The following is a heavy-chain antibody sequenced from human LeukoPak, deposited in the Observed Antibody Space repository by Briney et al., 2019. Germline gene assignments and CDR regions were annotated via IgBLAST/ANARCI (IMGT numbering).Heavy chain of an antibody. CDR1: GGSFSGYY. Sequence: SETLSLTCAVYGGSFSGYYWSWIRQPPGKGLEGIGEINHSGSTNYNPSLKSRVTISVDTSKNQFSLKLSSVTAADTAVYYCARAQQLVRYYYGMDVWGKGTTVTVSS. CDR2: INHSGST. D-gene: IGHD6-13*01. J-gene: IGHJ6*04. V-gene: IGHV4-34*01. CDR3: ARAQQLVRYYYGMDV.